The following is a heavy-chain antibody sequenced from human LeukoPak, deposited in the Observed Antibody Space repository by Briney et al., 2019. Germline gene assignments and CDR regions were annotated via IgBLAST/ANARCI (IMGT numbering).Heavy chain of an antibody. CDR1: GLTFRSYW. CDR3: ASLYDSTAYPRGPDY. CDR2: INQDGSVK. Sequence: GGSLRLSCAVSGLTFRSYWVSWFRHARGRGREWVANINQDGSVKYYGDSVKGRFTISRDNAQNSLYVQMNSLRAEDTAVYYCASLYDSTAYPRGPDYWGQGTLVTVSS. V-gene: IGHV3-7*01. D-gene: IGHD3-22*01. J-gene: IGHJ4*02.